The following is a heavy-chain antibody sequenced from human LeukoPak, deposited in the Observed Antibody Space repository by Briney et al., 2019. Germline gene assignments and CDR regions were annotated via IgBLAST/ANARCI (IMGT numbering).Heavy chain of an antibody. CDR3: ARVGEASSGWLYHNGNLFDY. CDR2: IYYSGST. D-gene: IGHD6-19*01. J-gene: IGHJ4*02. CDR1: GGSISSSSYY. Sequence: SETLSLTCTVSGGSISSSSYYWGWIRQPPGKGLEWIGSIYYSGSTYYNPSLKSRVTISVDTSKNQFSLKLSSVTAADTAVYYCARVGEASSGWLYHNGNLFDYWGQGTLVTVSS. V-gene: IGHV4-39*01.